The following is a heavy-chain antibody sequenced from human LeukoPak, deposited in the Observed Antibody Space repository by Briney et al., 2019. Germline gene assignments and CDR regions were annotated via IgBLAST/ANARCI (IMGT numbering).Heavy chain of an antibody. CDR3: ASEKPEKLYFDY. CDR1: GGSISSYY. CDR2: IYTSGST. Sequence: SETLSLTCTVSGGSISSYYWSWIRQPAGKGLEWIGRIYTSGSTNYNPSLKSRVTMSVDTSKNQFSLKLSSLTAADTAVYYCASEKPEKLYFDYWGQGTLVTVSS. V-gene: IGHV4-4*07. J-gene: IGHJ4*02.